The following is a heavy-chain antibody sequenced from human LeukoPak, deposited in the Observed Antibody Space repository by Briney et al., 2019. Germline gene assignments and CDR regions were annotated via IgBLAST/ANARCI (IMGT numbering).Heavy chain of an antibody. CDR2: MNPRSGNT. CDR1: GDAFTTYD. CDR3: TRAPFPGNF. V-gene: IGHV1-8*01. D-gene: IGHD3-10*01. J-gene: IGHJ4*02. Sequence: GAAVTVSYKASGDAFTTYDIHWVRQAAGQGLEWMGWMNPRSGNTGYAQKFRGRVTMTRDTSIGTAYMELRSLTSDDTAVYYCTRAPFPGNFWGQGTQVTVSS.